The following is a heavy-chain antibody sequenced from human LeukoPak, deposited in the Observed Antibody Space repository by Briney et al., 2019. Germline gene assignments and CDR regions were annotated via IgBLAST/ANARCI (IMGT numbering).Heavy chain of an antibody. V-gene: IGHV1-69*01. CDR3: ARGVDSLQISGWYFEYYFDY. CDR1: GGTFSSYA. CDR2: IIPIFGTA. Sequence: SVKVSCKASGGTFSSYAINWVRQAPGQGLEWMGGIIPIFGTANYAQKFQGRVTITADESTSTAYMELSSLRSEDTAVYYCARGVDSLQISGWYFEYYFDYWGQGTLVTVSS. D-gene: IGHD6-19*01. J-gene: IGHJ4*02.